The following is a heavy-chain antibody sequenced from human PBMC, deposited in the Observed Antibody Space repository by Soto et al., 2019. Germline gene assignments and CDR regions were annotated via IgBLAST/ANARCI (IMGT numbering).Heavy chain of an antibody. Sequence: GGSLRLSCAASGFTFSSYAMSWVRQAPGKGLEWVSTVSGGGASTYYADSVKGRFTISRDNSKNTLYLQVNSLRAEDTAVYYCANDGYNSFDYWGQGTLVTAPQ. CDR2: VSGGGAST. D-gene: IGHD5-12*01. J-gene: IGHJ4*02. CDR1: GFTFSSYA. V-gene: IGHV3-23*01. CDR3: ANDGYNSFDY.